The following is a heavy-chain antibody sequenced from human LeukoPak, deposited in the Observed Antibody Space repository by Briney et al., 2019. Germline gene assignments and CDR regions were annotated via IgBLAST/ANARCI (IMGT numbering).Heavy chain of an antibody. V-gene: IGHV3-23*01. J-gene: IGHJ3*02. D-gene: IGHD3-3*01. CDR3: AKDLGITIFGVVRAFDI. CDR1: GFTFSSYA. CDR2: ISGSGGST. Sequence: GGSLRLSCAASGFTFSSYAMSWVRHAPGKGLEWVSAISGSGGSTYYADSVKGRFTISRDNSKNTLYLQMNSLRAEDTAVYYCAKDLGITIFGVVRAFDIWGQGTMVTVSS.